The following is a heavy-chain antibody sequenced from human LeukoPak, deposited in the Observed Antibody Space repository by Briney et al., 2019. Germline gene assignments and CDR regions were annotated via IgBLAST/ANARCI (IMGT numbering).Heavy chain of an antibody. CDR1: GFTFSSYA. CDR3: ARRAQLWQSFDY. CDR2: ISGSSGST. D-gene: IGHD5-18*01. J-gene: IGHJ4*02. V-gene: IGHV3-23*01. Sequence: GGSLRLSCAASGFTFSSYAMSWVRQAPGEGLEWVSIISGSSGSTYYADSVKGRFTISRDNSKNTLFLQMNSLRAEDTAAYYCARRAQLWQSFDYWGQGTLVTVSS.